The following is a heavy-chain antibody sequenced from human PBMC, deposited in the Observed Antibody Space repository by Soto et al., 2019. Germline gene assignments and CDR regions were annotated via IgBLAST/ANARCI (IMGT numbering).Heavy chain of an antibody. CDR3: AKDRPLYYDILTGTNWFHP. V-gene: IGHV3-23*01. CDR2: ISGSGGST. Sequence: PGGSLRLSCAASGFTFSSYAMSWVRQSPGKGLEWVSAISGSGGSTYYADSVKGRFTISRDNSKNTLYLQMNSLRAEDTAVYYCAKDRPLYYDILTGTNWFHPWGQGTLVTVSS. J-gene: IGHJ5*02. CDR1: GFTFSSYA. D-gene: IGHD3-9*01.